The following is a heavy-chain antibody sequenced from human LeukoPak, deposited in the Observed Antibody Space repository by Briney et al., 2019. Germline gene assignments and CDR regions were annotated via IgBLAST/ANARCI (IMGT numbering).Heavy chain of an antibody. Sequence: GASVKVSGKASGYTFTTYYISWVRQAPGQGLEWMGWISAYNGNRNYAQKFQGRVTMTTDTSTSTAYMELRSLRSDDTAVYYCAREEGAPIAAANVWGLGTMVTVSS. V-gene: IGHV1-18*01. CDR1: GYTFTTYY. CDR3: AREEGAPIAAANV. D-gene: IGHD6-13*01. CDR2: ISAYNGNR. J-gene: IGHJ3*01.